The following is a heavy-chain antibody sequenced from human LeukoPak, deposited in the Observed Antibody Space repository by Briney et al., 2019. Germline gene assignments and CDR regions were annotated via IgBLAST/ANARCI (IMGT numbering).Heavy chain of an antibody. Sequence: ASVKVSCKASGYTFTSYGISWVRQAPGQGLEWMGWISAYNGNTNYEQKLQGRVTMTTDTSTSTAYMELRSLRSDDTAVYYCARERLTYYYDSSGYTDYDYWGQGTLVTVSS. CDR1: GYTFTSYG. CDR3: ARERLTYYYDSSGYTDYDY. J-gene: IGHJ4*02. D-gene: IGHD3-22*01. V-gene: IGHV1-18*01. CDR2: ISAYNGNT.